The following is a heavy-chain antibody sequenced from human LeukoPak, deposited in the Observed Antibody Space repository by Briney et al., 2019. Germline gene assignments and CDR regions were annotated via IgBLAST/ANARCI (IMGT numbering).Heavy chain of an antibody. CDR1: GYKFTDQY. Sequence: ASVKVSCKVSGYKFTDQYLHWVRQAPGQGPEWMGWINPNSGGTNYAQKFQGRVTMTRDTSISTAYMELSRLRSDDTAVYYCASIFGVVIRNAFDIWGQGTMVTVSS. CDR3: ASIFGVVIRNAFDI. V-gene: IGHV1-2*02. D-gene: IGHD3-3*01. CDR2: INPNSGGT. J-gene: IGHJ3*02.